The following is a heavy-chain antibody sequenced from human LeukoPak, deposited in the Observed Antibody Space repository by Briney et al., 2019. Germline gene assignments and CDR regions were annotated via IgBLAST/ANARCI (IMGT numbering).Heavy chain of an antibody. CDR3: AKDYIVLMVYAIRREYYFDY. Sequence: GGSLRLSCAASGFTFSSYGMHWVRQAPGKGLEWVAFIRYDGSNKYYAASVKGRFTISRDNSKNTLYLQMNSLRAEDTAVYYCAKDYIVLMVYAIRREYYFDYWGQGTLVTVSS. V-gene: IGHV3-30*02. J-gene: IGHJ4*02. CDR2: IRYDGSNK. D-gene: IGHD2-8*01. CDR1: GFTFSSYG.